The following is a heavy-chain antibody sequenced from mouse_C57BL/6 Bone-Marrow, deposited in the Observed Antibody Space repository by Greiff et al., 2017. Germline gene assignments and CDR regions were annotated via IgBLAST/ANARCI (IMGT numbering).Heavy chain of an antibody. CDR3: ARSGHYYGSSYGYFDV. V-gene: IGHV1-69*01. J-gene: IGHJ1*03. D-gene: IGHD1-1*01. CDR2: IDPSDSYT. Sequence: QVQLQQPGAELVMPGASVKLSCKASGYTFTSYWMHWVKQRPGQGLEWIGEIDPSDSYTNYNQKFKGQSTLTVDKSYSTAYMQLSSLTSEDSAVYYCARSGHYYGSSYGYFDVWGTGTTVTVSS. CDR1: GYTFTSYW.